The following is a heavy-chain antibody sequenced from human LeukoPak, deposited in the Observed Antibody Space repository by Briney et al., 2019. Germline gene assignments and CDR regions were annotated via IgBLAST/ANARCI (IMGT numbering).Heavy chain of an antibody. CDR3: ARDRNVVVPAAIPFDY. V-gene: IGHV4-31*03. J-gene: IGHJ4*02. D-gene: IGHD2-2*01. CDR1: GGSISSGGYY. CDR2: IYYSGRT. Sequence: PSETLSLTCTVSGGSISSGGYYWRWIRQHPGKGLEWIGYIYYSGRTYYNPSLKSRVTISVDTSNNQFSLKLSSVTAADTAVYYCARDRNVVVPAAIPFDYWGQGTLVTVSS.